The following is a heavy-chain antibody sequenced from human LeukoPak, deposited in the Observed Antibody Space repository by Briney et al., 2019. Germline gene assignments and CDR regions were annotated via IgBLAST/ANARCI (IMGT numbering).Heavy chain of an antibody. CDR3: AKDFGEHYYYGMDV. Sequence: SGGSLRLSCAASGVTFSIYGMHWVRQAPGKGLEWVALISSDGSKIYYADSVKGRFTISRDSSKNTVYLQMNSLRVEDTALYNCAKDFGEHYYYGMDVWGQGTTVTVSS. CDR1: GVTFSIYG. D-gene: IGHD3-10*01. V-gene: IGHV3-30*18. J-gene: IGHJ6*02. CDR2: ISSDGSKI.